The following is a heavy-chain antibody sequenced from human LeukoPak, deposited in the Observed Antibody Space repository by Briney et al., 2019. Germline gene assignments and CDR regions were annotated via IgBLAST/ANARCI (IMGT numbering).Heavy chain of an antibody. CDR3: AKGGRWAAAGLSYYYYMDV. J-gene: IGHJ6*03. Sequence: GGSLRLSCAASGFTFSSYAMSWVRQAPGKGLEWVSAISGSGGSTYYADSVKGRFTISRDNSKNTLYLQMNSLRAEDTAVYYCAKGGRWAAAGLSYYYYMDVWGKGTTVTVSS. V-gene: IGHV3-23*01. CDR1: GFTFSSYA. D-gene: IGHD6-13*01. CDR2: ISGSGGST.